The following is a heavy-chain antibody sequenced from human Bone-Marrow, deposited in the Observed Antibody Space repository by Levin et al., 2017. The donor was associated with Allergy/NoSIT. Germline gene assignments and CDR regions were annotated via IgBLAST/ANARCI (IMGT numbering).Heavy chain of an antibody. V-gene: IGHV3-11*01. Sequence: GGSLRLSCAASGFTFSDYYMSWIRQAPGKGLEWVSYISSSGSTIYYADSVKGRFTISRDNAKNSLYLQMNSLRAEDTAVYYCARDPRVGATTFDYWGQGTLVTVSS. CDR2: ISSSGSTI. CDR1: GFTFSDYY. D-gene: IGHD1-26*01. J-gene: IGHJ4*02. CDR3: ARDPRVGATTFDY.